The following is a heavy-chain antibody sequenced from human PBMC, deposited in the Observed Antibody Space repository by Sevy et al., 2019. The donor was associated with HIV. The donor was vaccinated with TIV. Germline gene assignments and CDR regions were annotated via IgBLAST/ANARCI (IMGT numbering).Heavy chain of an antibody. CDR2: ASYDGGNR. Sequence: GGSLRLSCAASAFTFSTYAMHWVRQAPGKGLEWVAVASYDGGNRHYADSVKGRFTISRDNSKNTLYLQMNSLRGEDTAVYYCAKDAGGCSGGNCYWATNYYGMDVWGQGTTVTVSS. CDR1: AFTFSTYA. J-gene: IGHJ6*02. V-gene: IGHV3-30*18. D-gene: IGHD2-15*01. CDR3: AKDAGGCSGGNCYWATNYYGMDV.